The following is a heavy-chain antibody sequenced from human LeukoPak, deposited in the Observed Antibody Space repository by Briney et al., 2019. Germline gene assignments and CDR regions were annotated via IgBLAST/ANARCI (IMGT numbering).Heavy chain of an antibody. J-gene: IGHJ4*02. CDR1: GYTFTGYY. Sequence: ASVKVSCKASGYTFTGYYMHWVRQAPGQGLEWMGWINPNSGGTNYAQKLQGRVTMTTDTSTSTAYMELRSLRSDDTAVYYCARVLGELSLYREIDYWGQGTLVTVSS. CDR3: ARVLGELSLYREIDY. D-gene: IGHD3-16*02. CDR2: INPNSGGT. V-gene: IGHV1-2*02.